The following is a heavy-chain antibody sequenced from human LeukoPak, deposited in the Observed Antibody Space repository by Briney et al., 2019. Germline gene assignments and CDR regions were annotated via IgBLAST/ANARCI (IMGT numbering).Heavy chain of an antibody. V-gene: IGHV3-73*01. CDR3: TRRNYGSGSYCFDY. CDR2: IRSKANSYAT. J-gene: IGHJ4*02. D-gene: IGHD3-10*01. Sequence: GGSRRLSCAASGFTFSGSAMHWVRQASGKGLEWVGRIRSKANSYATAYAASVKGRFTISRDDSKNTAYLQMNSLKTEDTAVYYCTRRNYGSGSYCFDYWGQGTLVTVSS. CDR1: GFTFSGSA.